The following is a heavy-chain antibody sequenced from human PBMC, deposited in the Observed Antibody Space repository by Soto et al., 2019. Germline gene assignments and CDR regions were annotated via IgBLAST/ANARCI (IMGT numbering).Heavy chain of an antibody. J-gene: IGHJ4*02. V-gene: IGHV2-5*01. CDR1: GFSFCVSGVG. CDR2: VFWNDDK. D-gene: IGHD2-21*01. CDR3: ARAYTYDFDH. Sequence: QITLKESGPALVKPTQTLTLTCTFSGFSFCVSGVGVGWIRQPPGRALEWLGLVFWNDDKRYSPSLESRLTLTKDTSNNHVVLTVTNLDPGDTGTYYCARAYTYDFDHWGQGTLVTVSS.